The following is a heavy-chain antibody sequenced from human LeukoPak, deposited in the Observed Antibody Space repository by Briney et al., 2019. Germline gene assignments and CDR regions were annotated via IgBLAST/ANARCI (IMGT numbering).Heavy chain of an antibody. CDR2: INHSGST. Sequence: PSETLSLTCAVYGGSFSGYYWSWIRQPPGKGLEWIGEINHSGSTNYNPSLKSRVTISVDTSKNQFSLKLSSVTAADTAVYYCARNSGSRRGAFDIWGQGTMVTVSS. V-gene: IGHV4-34*01. J-gene: IGHJ3*02. CDR1: GGSFSGYY. CDR3: ARNSGSRRGAFDI. D-gene: IGHD1-26*01.